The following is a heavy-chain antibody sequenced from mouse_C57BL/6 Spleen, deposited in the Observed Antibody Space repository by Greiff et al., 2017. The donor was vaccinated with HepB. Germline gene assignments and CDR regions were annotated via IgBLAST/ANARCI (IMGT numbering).Heavy chain of an antibody. V-gene: IGHV1-82*01. CDR2: IYPGDGDT. Sequence: QVQLQQSGPELVKPGASVKISCKASGYAFSSSWMNWVKQRPGKGLEWIGRIYPGDGDTNYNGKFKGKATLTADKSSSTAYMQLSSLTSEDSAVYFCARRGYGYPIDYWGQGTTLTVSS. CDR3: ARRGYGYPIDY. CDR1: GYAFSSSW. J-gene: IGHJ2*01. D-gene: IGHD2-2*01.